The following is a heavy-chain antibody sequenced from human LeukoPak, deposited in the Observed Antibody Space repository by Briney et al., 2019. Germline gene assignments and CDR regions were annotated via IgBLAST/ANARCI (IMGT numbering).Heavy chain of an antibody. D-gene: IGHD6-13*01. CDR3: ARDFKKALAAAVPYKGVQGY. CDR2: INPNSGGT. Sequence: ASVKVSCKASGYTFTGYYMHWVRQAPGQGLEWMGWINPNSGGTNYAQKFQGRVTMTRDTSISTAYMELSRLRSDDSAVYYCARDFKKALAAAVPYKGVQGYWGQGTLVTVSS. V-gene: IGHV1-2*02. J-gene: IGHJ4*02. CDR1: GYTFTGYY.